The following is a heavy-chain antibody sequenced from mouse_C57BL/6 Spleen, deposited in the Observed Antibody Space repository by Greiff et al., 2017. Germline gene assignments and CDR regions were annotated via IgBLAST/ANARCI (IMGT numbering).Heavy chain of an antibody. CDR1: GFTFSSYA. V-gene: IGHV5-9-1*02. Sequence: EVKLMESGEGLVKPGGSLKLSCAASGFTFSSYAMSWVRQPPEKRLEWVAYISSGGDYIYYADTVKGRFTISRDNARNTLYLQMSSLKSEETAMEYGTRDRDYYGSSYSDYWGQGTTRTVSS. J-gene: IGHJ2*01. D-gene: IGHD1-1*01. CDR2: ISSGGDYI. CDR3: TRDRDYYGSSYSDY.